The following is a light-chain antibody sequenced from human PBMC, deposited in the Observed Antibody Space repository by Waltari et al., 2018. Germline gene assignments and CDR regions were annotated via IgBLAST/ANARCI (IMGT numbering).Light chain of an antibody. CDR3: SMYMGSGIWV. CDR1: SGPVPITSY. V-gene: IGLV8-61*01. Sequence: QTVLTQEPSLSVSPGGTVTPTSPLSSGPVPITSYPTWYRQTPGLPPRTLVYKGNGRSSGVPDRFSGSILGNKAALTITGAQADDESDYYCSMYMGSGIWVFGGGTKLTVL. J-gene: IGLJ3*02. CDR2: KGN.